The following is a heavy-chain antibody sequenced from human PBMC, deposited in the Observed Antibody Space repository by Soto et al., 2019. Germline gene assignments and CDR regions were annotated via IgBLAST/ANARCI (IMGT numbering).Heavy chain of an antibody. V-gene: IGHV3-30*18. J-gene: IGHJ6*02. Sequence: PGGSLRLSCAASGFTFSSYDMHWVRQAPGKGLEWVAVISYDGSNKYYADSVKGRFTISRDNSKNTLYLQMNSLRAEDTAVYYCAKDRQQQLVRYYYYGMDVWGQGTTVTVSS. CDR3: AKDRQQQLVRYYYYGMDV. CDR2: ISYDGSNK. CDR1: GFTFSSYD. D-gene: IGHD6-13*01.